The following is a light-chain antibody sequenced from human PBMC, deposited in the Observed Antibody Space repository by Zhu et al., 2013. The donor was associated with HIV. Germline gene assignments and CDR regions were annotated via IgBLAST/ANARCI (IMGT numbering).Light chain of an antibody. CDR1: QSIRNW. V-gene: IGKV1-5*03. Sequence: DVQMTQSPSALSAFVGDRVTITCRASQSIRNWLAWYQQKPGKPPNLLIYKTSTLEIGVPSRFSGSGSGTEFTLTINSLQPDDFATYYCQQYNSASWTFGQGTKVEL. CDR3: QQYNSASWT. CDR2: KTS. J-gene: IGKJ1*01.